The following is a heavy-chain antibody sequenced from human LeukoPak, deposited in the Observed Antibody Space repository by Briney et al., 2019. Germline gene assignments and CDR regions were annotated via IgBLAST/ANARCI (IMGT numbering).Heavy chain of an antibody. V-gene: IGHV3-30-3*01. J-gene: IGHJ4*02. Sequence: GGSLRLSCAASGFTFSSYAMHWVRQAPGKGLEWVAVISYDGSNKYYADSVKGRFTISRDNSKNTLYLQMNSLRAEDTAVYYCARAPWPMTTVTTHWGQGTLVTVSS. CDR3: ARAPWPMTTVTTH. CDR2: ISYDGSNK. D-gene: IGHD4-17*01. CDR1: GFTFSSYA.